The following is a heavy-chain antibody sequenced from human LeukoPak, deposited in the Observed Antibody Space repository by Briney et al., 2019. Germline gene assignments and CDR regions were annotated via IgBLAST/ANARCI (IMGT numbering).Heavy chain of an antibody. CDR3: ARRGPAADWFDP. CDR2: IYPGDSDT. Sequence: GESLKISCKGSGNSFASYWIGWVRQMPGKGLEWMGFIYPGDSDTRYNPSFQGQVSISADKSTSTAYLQWNSLRASDTAIYYCARRGPAADWFDPWGQGTLVTVSS. V-gene: IGHV5-51*01. D-gene: IGHD6-13*01. CDR1: GNSFASYW. J-gene: IGHJ5*02.